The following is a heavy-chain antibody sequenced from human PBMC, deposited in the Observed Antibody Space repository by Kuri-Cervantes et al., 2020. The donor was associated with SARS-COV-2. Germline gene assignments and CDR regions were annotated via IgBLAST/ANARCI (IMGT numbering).Heavy chain of an antibody. D-gene: IGHD1-26*01. CDR1: GFTFNKYG. CDR2: INDRGSSI. J-gene: IGHJ4*02. Sequence: GESLKISCAASGFTFNKYGMNWVRQAPGKGLEWVAYINDRGSSIYYADSVKGRFTISRDNARNSLYLQTNSLTDDDAAVYYCAGSGSLDYWGQGTLVTVSS. CDR3: AGSGSLDY. V-gene: IGHV3-48*02.